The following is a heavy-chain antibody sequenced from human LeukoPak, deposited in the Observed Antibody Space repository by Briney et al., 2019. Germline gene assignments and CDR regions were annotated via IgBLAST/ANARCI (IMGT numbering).Heavy chain of an antibody. J-gene: IGHJ4*02. CDR1: GYSFTTYW. CDR3: ARLPGYCTGGSCYFDY. CDR2: IYPGDSDT. Sequence: GESLKISCQASGYSFTTYWIGWVRQMPGKGLEWMGIIYPGDSDTRYSPSFQGQVTFSADKSISTTYLQWSSLKASDTAMYYCARLPGYCTGGSCYFDYWGQGTLVTVSS. D-gene: IGHD2-15*01. V-gene: IGHV5-51*01.